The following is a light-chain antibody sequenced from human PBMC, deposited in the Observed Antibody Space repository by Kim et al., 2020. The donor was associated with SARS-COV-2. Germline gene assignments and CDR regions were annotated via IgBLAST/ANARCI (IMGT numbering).Light chain of an antibody. V-gene: IGKV4-1*01. J-gene: IGKJ1*01. CDR1: QNSDNY. Sequence: VSLGERATINCKSSQNSDNYLAWYQQKPGQSPRLLIHWASTRGSGVPDRFSGSGSGTDFTLTISSLQAEDVAVYYCQQYYTSPRTFGQGTKVDIK. CDR3: QQYYTSPRT. CDR2: WAS.